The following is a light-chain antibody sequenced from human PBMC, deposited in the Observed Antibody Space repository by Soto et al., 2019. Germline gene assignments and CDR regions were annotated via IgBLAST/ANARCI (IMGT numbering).Light chain of an antibody. CDR2: SNN. V-gene: IGLV1-44*01. CDR1: SFNIGANP. CDR3: ASWDDTLNDYV. Sequence: QSVLTQPPSVSGAPGQRVTISCTGNSFNIGANPVSWYQQVPGRAPQLLIYSNNQRPAGVPGRFSGSRSDTSASLSISGLQSADEVDYYCASWDDTLNDYVFGTGTKVTVL. J-gene: IGLJ1*01.